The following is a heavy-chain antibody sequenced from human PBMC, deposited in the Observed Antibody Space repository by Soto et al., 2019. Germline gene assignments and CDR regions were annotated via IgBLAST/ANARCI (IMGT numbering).Heavy chain of an antibody. J-gene: IGHJ6*02. CDR2: IYYSGST. Sequence: PSETLSLTCAVSGGSTSSGGYSWSWIRQPPGKGLEWIGYIYYSGSTYYNPSLKSRVTISVDTSKNQFSLKLSSVTAADTAVYYCARDIMGTNYYYYGMDVWGQGTTVTVSS. CDR3: ARDIMGTNYYYYGMDV. CDR1: GGSTSSGGYS. D-gene: IGHD2-8*01. V-gene: IGHV4-30-2*01.